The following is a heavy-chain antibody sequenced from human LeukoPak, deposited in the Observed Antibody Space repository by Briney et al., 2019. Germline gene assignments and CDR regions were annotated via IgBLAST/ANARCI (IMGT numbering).Heavy chain of an antibody. V-gene: IGHV3-48*04. CDR1: GFTFSSYS. CDR2: ISSSSSTI. J-gene: IGHJ4*02. Sequence: GGSLRLSCAASGFTFSSYSMNWVRQAPGKGLEWVSYISSSSSTIYYADSVKGRFTISRDNAKNSLYLQMNSLRAEDTAVYYCARDQEGFDYWGQGTLVTVSS. CDR3: ARDQEGFDY.